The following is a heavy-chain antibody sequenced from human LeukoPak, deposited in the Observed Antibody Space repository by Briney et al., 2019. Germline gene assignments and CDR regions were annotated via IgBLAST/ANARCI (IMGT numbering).Heavy chain of an antibody. CDR3: AKDRVLRYFDWLLFFDY. J-gene: IGHJ4*02. CDR1: GFTFSSYA. Sequence: GGSLRLSCAASGFTFSSYAMSWVRQAPGKGLEWASAISGSGGSTYYADSVKGRFTISRDNSKNTLYLQMNSLRAEDTAVYYCAKDRVLRYFDWLLFFDYWGQGTLVTVSS. CDR2: ISGSGGST. D-gene: IGHD3-9*01. V-gene: IGHV3-23*01.